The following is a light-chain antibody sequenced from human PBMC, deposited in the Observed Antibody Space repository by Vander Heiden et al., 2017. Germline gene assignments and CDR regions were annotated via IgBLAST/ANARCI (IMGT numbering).Light chain of an antibody. J-gene: IGLJ3*02. CDR1: KNGNKS. CDR3: QVWDSSSDHWV. V-gene: IGLV3-21*04. Sequence: SYVLTPPPSVSAAPGTTGRLTCGGNKNGNKSLQWYQQKPGQAHVLVIYYDSGRPSGIPERFSGSNSGNTATLTISRVEAGDEADDYCQVWDSSSDHWVFGGGTKLTVL. CDR2: YDS.